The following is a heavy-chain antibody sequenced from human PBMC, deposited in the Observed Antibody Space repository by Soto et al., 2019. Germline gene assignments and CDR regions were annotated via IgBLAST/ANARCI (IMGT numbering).Heavy chain of an antibody. D-gene: IGHD6-19*01. J-gene: IGHJ4*02. V-gene: IGHV4-59*08. CDR1: GVSFSSYY. CDR3: ARAGGLGAVAVDY. Sequence: SETLSLTCTVSGVSFSSYYWSWIRQPPGKGLEWIGYIHYSGSTSYNPSLKSRVAISVDTSKNQFSLKLSSVTAADTAVYYCARAGGLGAVAVDYWGQGTLVTVSS. CDR2: IHYSGST.